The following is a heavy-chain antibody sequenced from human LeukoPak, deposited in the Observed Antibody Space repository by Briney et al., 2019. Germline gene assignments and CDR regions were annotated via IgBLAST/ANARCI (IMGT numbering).Heavy chain of an antibody. CDR2: ISWNSGSI. V-gene: IGHV3-9*01. J-gene: IGHJ4*02. D-gene: IGHD3-3*01. CDR3: AKVLGIFGVVITGPFDY. Sequence: QPGGSLRLSCAASGFTFDDYAMHWVRHAPGKGLEWVSGISWNSGSIGYADSVKGRFTISRDNAKNSLYLQMNSLRAEDTALYYCAKVLGIFGVVITGPFDYWGQGTLVTVSS. CDR1: GFTFDDYA.